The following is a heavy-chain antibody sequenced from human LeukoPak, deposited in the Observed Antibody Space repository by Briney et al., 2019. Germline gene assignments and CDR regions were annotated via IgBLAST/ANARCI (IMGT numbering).Heavy chain of an antibody. CDR2: ISGSGDGT. Sequence: GGSLRLSCAASGFTFSSYAMSWVRQAPGKGLEWVSSISGSGDGTYYADSVKGRFTISRDNSKNTLYLQMNSLRAEDTAVYYCPKTLDSNFGWGGGGYSFDFWGQGTLLTVSS. J-gene: IGHJ4*02. V-gene: IGHV3-23*01. CDR1: GFTFSSYA. D-gene: IGHD4-11*01. CDR3: PKTLDSNFGWGGGGYSFDF.